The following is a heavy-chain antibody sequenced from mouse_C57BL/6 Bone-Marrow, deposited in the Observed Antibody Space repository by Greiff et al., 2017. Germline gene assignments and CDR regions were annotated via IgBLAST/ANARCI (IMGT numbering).Heavy chain of an antibody. J-gene: IGHJ2*01. CDR3: ARGRGLYGSSYFDY. CDR2: ISYDGSN. CDR1: GYSITSGYY. V-gene: IGHV3-6*01. Sequence: EVQLQESGPGLVKPSQSLSLTCSVTGYSITSGYYWNWIRQFPGNKLEWMGYISYDGSNNYNPSLKNRISITRDTSKNQFFLKLNSVTTEDTATYYCARGRGLYGSSYFDYWGQGTTLTVSS. D-gene: IGHD1-1*01.